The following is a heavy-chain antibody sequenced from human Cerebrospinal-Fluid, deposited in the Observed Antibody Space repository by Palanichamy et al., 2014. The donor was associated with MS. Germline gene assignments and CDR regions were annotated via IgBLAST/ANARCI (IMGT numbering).Heavy chain of an antibody. CDR3: SRGSSSHAEAYYYYGFDV. CDR1: GESLSDYY. Sequence: QVQLQQWGARLLKPSETLSLTCAVYGESLSDYYWTWIRQPPGKGLEWIGEVNHVGSAIRNPSLKSRVTISVDTSKTQFSLILSSVTAADTAVYYCSRGSSSHAEAYYYYGFDVWGQGTTVIVSS. J-gene: IGHJ6*02. V-gene: IGHV4-34*01. CDR2: VNHVGSA. D-gene: IGHD3-10*01.